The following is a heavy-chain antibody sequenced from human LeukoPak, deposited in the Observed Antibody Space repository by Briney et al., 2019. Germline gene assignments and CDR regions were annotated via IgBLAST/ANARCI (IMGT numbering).Heavy chain of an antibody. CDR2: INPDSGGT. CDR1: GYTFTGYY. V-gene: IGHV1-2*02. Sequence: ASVKVSCKASGYTFTGYYMHWVRQAPGQGLEWMGWINPDSGGTNYQGRVTMTRDTSISTAYMQLSRLISDDTAVYYCARVDDRGHYYDSSGPRKLFDYWGQGTLVTVSS. D-gene: IGHD3-22*01. CDR3: ARVDDRGHYYDSSGPRKLFDY. J-gene: IGHJ4*02.